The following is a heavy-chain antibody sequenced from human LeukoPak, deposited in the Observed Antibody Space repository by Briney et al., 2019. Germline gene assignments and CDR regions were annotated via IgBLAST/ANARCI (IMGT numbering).Heavy chain of an antibody. CDR2: IRYDGSNK. CDR1: GFTFNSYP. D-gene: IGHD6-19*01. CDR3: AKDTTYSSGWFDY. J-gene: IGHJ4*02. V-gene: IGHV3-30*02. Sequence: PGGSLRLSCAASGFTFNSYPMHWVRQAPGKGLEWVAYIRYDGSNKNYADSVKGRFTISRDNSKNTLYLQMNSLRAEDTAVYYCAKDTTYSSGWFDYWGQGTLVTVSS.